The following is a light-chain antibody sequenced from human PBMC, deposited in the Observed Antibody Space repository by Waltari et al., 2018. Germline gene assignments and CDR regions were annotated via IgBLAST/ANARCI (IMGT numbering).Light chain of an antibody. CDR1: NLESKS. J-gene: IGLJ3*02. CDR3: QVWDDTDNSGV. CDR2: YVR. Sequence: YVVTQPPSVSVAPGKPARLTCGVENLESKSVNWSQQKPGQAPVWVIFYVRDRPSGSPGRFSGCNSGNTATLTISWVEAGDEADYHCQVWDDTDNSGVFGGGTKLNVL. V-gene: IGLV3-21*04.